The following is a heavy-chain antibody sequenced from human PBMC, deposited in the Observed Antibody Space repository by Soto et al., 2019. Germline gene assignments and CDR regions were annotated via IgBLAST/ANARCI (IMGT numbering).Heavy chain of an antibody. J-gene: IGHJ5*02. CDR3: ARHRTGTSRIFEENWFDP. CDR2: INHSGST. CDR1: GGSFSAYY. V-gene: IGHV4-34*01. Sequence: QVQLQQWGAGLLKPSETLSLTCAVYGGSFSAYYWSWIRQPPGKGPEWIGEINHSGSTDYNPSLETRVTISVDTSKKPFSLKLNSVTAADTAVYYCARHRTGTSRIFEENWFDPWGQGTLVTVSS. D-gene: IGHD3-3*01.